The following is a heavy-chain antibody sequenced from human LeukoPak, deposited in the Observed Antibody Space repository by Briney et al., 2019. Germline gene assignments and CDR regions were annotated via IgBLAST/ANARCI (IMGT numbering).Heavy chain of an antibody. Sequence: PSETLSLTCAVYGGSFSGYYWSWIRQPPGKGLEWIGEINHSGSTNYNPSLKSRVTISVDTSKNQFFLKLSSVAAADTAVYYCARDSGGGGYWGQGTLVTVSS. D-gene: IGHD3-16*01. CDR2: INHSGST. V-gene: IGHV4-34*01. CDR3: ARDSGGGGY. CDR1: GGSFSGYY. J-gene: IGHJ4*02.